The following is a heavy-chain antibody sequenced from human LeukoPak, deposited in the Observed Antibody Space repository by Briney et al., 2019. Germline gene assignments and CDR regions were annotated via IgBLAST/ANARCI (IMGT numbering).Heavy chain of an antibody. CDR3: ARGGGVLVVTPELDY. CDR2: ILHDGNNK. J-gene: IGHJ4*02. Sequence: GGSLRLSCAASGFTFSNRGMHWVRQAPGKGLEWVADILHDGNNKYYADSVKGRFSISRDNSKNTLYLQMNSLKVEDTAVYYCARGGGVLVVTPELDYWGQGTLVTVSS. D-gene: IGHD2-15*01. V-gene: IGHV3-30*19. CDR1: GFTFSNRG.